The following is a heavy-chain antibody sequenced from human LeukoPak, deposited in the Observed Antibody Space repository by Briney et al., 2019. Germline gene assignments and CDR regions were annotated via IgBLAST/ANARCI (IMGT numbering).Heavy chain of an antibody. D-gene: IGHD3-9*01. Sequence: SETLSLTCTVSGGSISRSSYYWGWIRQTPGKGLEWIGSIYYRGSTYYKSSLKSRVTISLDTSKNQFSLKLSSVTAADTAVYYCARGQYYDILTGNSDLDYWGQGTLVTVSS. J-gene: IGHJ4*02. CDR1: GGSISRSSYY. CDR2: IYYRGST. V-gene: IGHV4-39*07. CDR3: ARGQYYDILTGNSDLDY.